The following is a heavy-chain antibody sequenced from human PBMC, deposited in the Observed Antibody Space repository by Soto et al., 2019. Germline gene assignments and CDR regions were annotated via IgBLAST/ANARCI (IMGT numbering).Heavy chain of an antibody. Sequence: ASVKVSCKASGYTFTSYGISWVRQAPGQGLEWMGWISAYNGNTNYAQKLQGRVTMTTDTSTSTAYMELRSLRSDDTAVYYCASGRCSSTSCHYGYSYGLPHYWGQGTLVTVSS. CDR3: ASGRCSSTSCHYGYSYGLPHY. CDR1: GYTFTSYG. V-gene: IGHV1-18*04. D-gene: IGHD2-2*01. CDR2: ISAYNGNT. J-gene: IGHJ4*02.